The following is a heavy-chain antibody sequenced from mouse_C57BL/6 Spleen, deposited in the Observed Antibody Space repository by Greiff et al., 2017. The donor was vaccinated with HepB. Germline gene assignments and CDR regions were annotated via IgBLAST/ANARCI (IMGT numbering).Heavy chain of an antibody. CDR3: ARIYDGYGVDY. Sequence: EVKLVESGGDLVKPGGSLKLSCAASGFTFSSYGMSWVRQTPDKRLEWVATISSGGSYTYYPDSVKGRVTISRDNAKNTLYLKMSSLKSEDTAMYYCARIYDGYGVDYWGQGTSVTVSS. J-gene: IGHJ4*01. V-gene: IGHV5-6*01. CDR2: ISSGGSYT. CDR1: GFTFSSYG. D-gene: IGHD2-3*01.